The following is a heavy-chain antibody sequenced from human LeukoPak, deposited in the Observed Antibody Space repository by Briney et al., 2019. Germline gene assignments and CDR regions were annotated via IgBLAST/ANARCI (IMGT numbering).Heavy chain of an antibody. CDR1: GDSVSSNSGT. V-gene: IGHV6-1*01. D-gene: IGHD3-10*01. Sequence: TSQTLSLTCALSGDSVSSNSGTWNWSRQSPSRGLEWLGRTYYRSKWYNDYAVSVKGRITINPDTSKNQFSLQLNSVTPENTALYYCARSRGGYFDYWGQGTLVTVSS. CDR3: ARSRGGYFDY. CDR2: TYYRSKWYN. J-gene: IGHJ4*02.